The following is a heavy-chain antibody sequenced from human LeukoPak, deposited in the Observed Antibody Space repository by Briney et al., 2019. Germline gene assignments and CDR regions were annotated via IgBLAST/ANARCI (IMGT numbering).Heavy chain of an antibody. D-gene: IGHD3-10*01. CDR1: GGSFSGYY. CDR3: ARQFYGSGSYWWFDP. J-gene: IGHJ5*02. V-gene: IGHV4-34*01. CDR2: INHSGST. Sequence: SETLSLTCAVYGGSFSGYYWSWIRQPPGKGLEWIGEINHSGSTNYNPSLKSRVTISVDTSKNQFSLKLSSVTAADTAVYYCARQFYGSGSYWWFDPWGQGTLVTVSS.